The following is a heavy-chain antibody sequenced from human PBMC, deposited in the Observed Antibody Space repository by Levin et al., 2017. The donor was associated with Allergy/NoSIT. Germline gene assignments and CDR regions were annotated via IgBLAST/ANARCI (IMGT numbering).Heavy chain of an antibody. CDR3: ARGGDFWSGYTYGMDV. CDR1: GYTFTSYD. V-gene: IGHV1-8*01. CDR2: MNPNSGNT. Sequence: GESLKISCKASGYTFTSYDINWVRQATGQGLEWMGWMNPNSGNTGYAQKFQGRVTMTRNTSISTAYMELSSLRSEDTAVYYCARGGDFWSGYTYGMDVWGQGTTVTVSS. D-gene: IGHD3-3*01. J-gene: IGHJ6*02.